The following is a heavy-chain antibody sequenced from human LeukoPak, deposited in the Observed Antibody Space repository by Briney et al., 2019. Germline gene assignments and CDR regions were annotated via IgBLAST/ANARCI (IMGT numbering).Heavy chain of an antibody. Sequence: GGSLRLSCATSGFTFSDYYMSWIRQAPGKGLEWVSYISSSGTTTHYADSVKGRFTISRDNAKNSLYLQMNSLRAEDTAVYYCAKRSGSYGPLFDYWGQGTLGTVSS. V-gene: IGHV3-11*04. J-gene: IGHJ4*02. CDR2: ISSSGTTT. CDR3: AKRSGSYGPLFDY. CDR1: GFTFSDYY. D-gene: IGHD5-18*01.